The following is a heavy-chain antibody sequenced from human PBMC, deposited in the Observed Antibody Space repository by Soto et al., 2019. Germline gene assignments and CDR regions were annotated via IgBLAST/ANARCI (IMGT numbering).Heavy chain of an antibody. D-gene: IGHD3-10*01. V-gene: IGHV3-30*18. CDR2: ISHDGKKE. Sequence: QLAESGGNVVQPGKSLRLSCVASGFTFRSYGMHWVRQAPGKGREGVATISHDGKKEYYADSVKGRFTVSRDNSRDTIYLEVNSVKTDDTAVYYCAKDMGPSPRPPDSLDIWGQGTVVTVSS. J-gene: IGHJ3*02. CDR3: AKDMGPSPRPPDSLDI. CDR1: GFTFRSYG.